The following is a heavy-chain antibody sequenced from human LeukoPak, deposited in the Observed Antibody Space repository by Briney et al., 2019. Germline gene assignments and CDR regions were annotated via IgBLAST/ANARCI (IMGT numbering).Heavy chain of an antibody. J-gene: IGHJ4*02. CDR1: GYTFTSYA. CDR3: ARDSGSGNNDY. D-gene: IGHD1-26*01. V-gene: IGHV1-3*01. Sequence: ASVKVSFKASGYTFTSYAIHWVRQAPGQRLEWMGWISASNGNTKYSQNFQGRVTFISNTSATTAFMELSSLRSEDAAVYYCARDSGSGNNDYWGQGTLVTVSS. CDR2: ISASNGNT.